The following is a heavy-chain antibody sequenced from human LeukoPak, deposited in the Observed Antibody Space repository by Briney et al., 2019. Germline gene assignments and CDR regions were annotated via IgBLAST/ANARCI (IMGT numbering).Heavy chain of an antibody. Sequence: SETLSLTCAVSGGSISSSNWWSWVRQPPGKGLEWIGEIYHSGSTNYNPSLKSRVTISVDKSKNQFSLKLSSVTAADTAVYYCARGGDGYNLGVRRFDYWGQGTLVTVSS. CDR1: GGSISSSNW. J-gene: IGHJ4*02. CDR2: IYHSGST. CDR3: ARGGDGYNLGVRRFDY. D-gene: IGHD5-24*01. V-gene: IGHV4-4*02.